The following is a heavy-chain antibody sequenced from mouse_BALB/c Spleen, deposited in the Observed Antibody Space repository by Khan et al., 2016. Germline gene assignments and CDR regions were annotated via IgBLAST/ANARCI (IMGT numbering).Heavy chain of an antibody. J-gene: IGHJ1*01. Sequence: QIQLVQSGPELKRPGKTVKISCKASGYTFTNYGIYWVKQAQGKGLKWMGWINTYSGESTYADDFKGRFAFSLATSANTAYLQINNLKNEDTATXYCARYRYYYGSSRYFDVWGAGTTVTVSS. CDR1: GYTFTNYG. V-gene: IGHV9-3-1*01. CDR2: INTYSGES. CDR3: ARYRYYYGSSRYFDV. D-gene: IGHD1-1*01.